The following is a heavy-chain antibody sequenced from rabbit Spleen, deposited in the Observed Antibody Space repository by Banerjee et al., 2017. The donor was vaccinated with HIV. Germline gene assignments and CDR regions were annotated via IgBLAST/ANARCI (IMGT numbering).Heavy chain of an antibody. CDR2: IDTSSSGFT. Sequence: EESGGDLVKPEGSLTLTCTASGFSFSSSYWICWVRQAPGKGLEWIGCIDTSSSGFTYFASWAKGRFTISKTSSTTVTLQMTSLTAADTATYFCARDAGSGAYIDVYFDLWGPGTLVTVS. J-gene: IGHJ4*01. CDR1: GFSFSSSYW. V-gene: IGHV1S45*01. D-gene: IGHD8-1*01. CDR3: ARDAGSGAYIDVYFDL.